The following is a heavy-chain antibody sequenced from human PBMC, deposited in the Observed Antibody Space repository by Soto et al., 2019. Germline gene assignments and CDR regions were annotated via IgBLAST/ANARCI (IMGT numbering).Heavy chain of an antibody. CDR2: INHSGSA. CDR1: GGSFSDYY. J-gene: IGHJ4*02. V-gene: IGHV4-34*02. D-gene: IGHD2-2*01. CDR3: ARGPRTVVLPGALSFFDN. Sequence: QVQLQQWGAGLLKPSETLSLTCAVHGGSFSDYYWNWIRQPPGKGLEWIGDINHSGSAKYNPSLNRRVTFLLDTSKNEFSLKLSSVTVADTAVYFCARGPRTVVLPGALSFFDNWGQGTLVTVSP.